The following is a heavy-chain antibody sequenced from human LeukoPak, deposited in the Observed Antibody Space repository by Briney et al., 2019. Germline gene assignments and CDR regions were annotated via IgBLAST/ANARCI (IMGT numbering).Heavy chain of an antibody. CDR3: ARQDCGGGSCYHFDY. CDR1: GGSISRSSYS. J-gene: IGHJ4*02. Sequence: PSETLSLTCTVSGGSISRSSYSWGWIRQPPGKGLEWIGIIYYTGSTFYNSSLKSRVTISVDTSKNQFSLKLSSMTAADTAVYYCARQDCGGGSCYHFDYWGQGTLVTVSS. CDR2: IYYTGST. D-gene: IGHD2-15*01. V-gene: IGHV4-39*01.